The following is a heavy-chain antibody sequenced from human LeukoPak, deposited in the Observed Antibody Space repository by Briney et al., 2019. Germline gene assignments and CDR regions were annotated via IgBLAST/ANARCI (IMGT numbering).Heavy chain of an antibody. CDR3: ATSVTGYSSRFYY. V-gene: IGHV3-30*02. CDR2: IRYDGSDK. CDR1: GFTFNSYD. D-gene: IGHD6-19*01. Sequence: GGSLRLSCAASGFTFNSYDMQWVRLSPGKGLEWVTFIRYDGSDKYYVDSVEGRFTISRDNSKNTLYLQMNSLRAEDTAVYYCATSVTGYSSRFYYWGQGTLVTVSP. J-gene: IGHJ4*02.